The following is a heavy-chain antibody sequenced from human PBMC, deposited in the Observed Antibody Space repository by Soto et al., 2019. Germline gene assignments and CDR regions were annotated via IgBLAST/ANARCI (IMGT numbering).Heavy chain of an antibody. V-gene: IGHV3-21*01. CDR1: GFTFSSYS. CDR2: ISSSSSYI. Sequence: WGSLRLSCAASGFTFSSYSMNWVRQAPGKGLEWVSSISSSSSYIYYADSVKGRFTISRDNAKNSLYLQMNSLRAEDTAVYYCARTLYSSGSLFLYYGMDVWGQGTTVTVSS. CDR3: ARTLYSSGSLFLYYGMDV. D-gene: IGHD6-19*01. J-gene: IGHJ6*02.